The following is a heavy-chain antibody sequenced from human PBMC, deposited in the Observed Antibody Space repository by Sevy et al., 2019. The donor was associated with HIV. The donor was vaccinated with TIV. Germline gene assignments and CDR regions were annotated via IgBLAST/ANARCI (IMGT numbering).Heavy chain of an antibody. D-gene: IGHD3-22*01. CDR2: FNWNGGSI. V-gene: IGHV3-20*04. Sequence: GGSLRLSCAASGFTFDDYGMSWVRQAPGKGLEWVSGFNWNGGSISYADSVRGRFTISRDNAKNPLYLQMNSLRAEDTAFYYCARSGDDSSGFYYWWFDPWGQGTLVTVSS. CDR3: ARSGDDSSGFYYWWFDP. CDR1: GFTFDDYG. J-gene: IGHJ5*02.